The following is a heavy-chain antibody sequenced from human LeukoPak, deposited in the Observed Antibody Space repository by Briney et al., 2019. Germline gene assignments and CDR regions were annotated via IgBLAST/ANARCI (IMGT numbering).Heavy chain of an antibody. CDR3: ARGWIQLWSPFDY. CDR2: ISSNGGST. Sequence: GGSLRLSCAASGFTFSSYAMHWVRQAPGKGLEYVSAISSNGGSTYYANSVKGRFTISRDNSKNTLYLQMGSLRAEDMAVYYCARGWIQLWSPFDYWGQGTLVTVSP. CDR1: GFTFSSYA. V-gene: IGHV3-64*01. D-gene: IGHD5-18*01. J-gene: IGHJ4*02.